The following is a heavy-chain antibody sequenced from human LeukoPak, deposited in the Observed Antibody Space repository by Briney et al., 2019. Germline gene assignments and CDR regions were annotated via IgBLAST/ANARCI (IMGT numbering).Heavy chain of an antibody. D-gene: IGHD3-16*02. CDR1: GFTFSSFG. V-gene: IGHV3-33*01. J-gene: IGHJ4*02. CDR2: IWYDGSNK. CDR3: ARGRRLGELSLPQHFDY. Sequence: PGRSLTLSCAASGFTFSSFGMHWVRQAPGKGLEWVAVIWYDGSNKYYADSVKGRFTISRDNSKNTLYLQMNSRRAEDTAVYYCARGRRLGELSLPQHFDYWGQGTLVTVSS.